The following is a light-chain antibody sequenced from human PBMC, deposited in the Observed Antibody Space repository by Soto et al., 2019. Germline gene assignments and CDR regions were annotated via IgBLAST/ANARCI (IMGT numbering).Light chain of an antibody. Sequence: QAVLTQPAAVSGSPGQSVTISCTGSSSEVGTYDLVSWYQQHPGKAPKILIYEGTKRPSGVSNRFSGSKSGNTASLTISGLQAEDEADYFCCSYAGFSTLVFGGGTKLTVL. J-gene: IGLJ3*02. V-gene: IGLV2-23*01. CDR1: SSEVGTYDL. CDR3: CSYAGFSTLV. CDR2: EGT.